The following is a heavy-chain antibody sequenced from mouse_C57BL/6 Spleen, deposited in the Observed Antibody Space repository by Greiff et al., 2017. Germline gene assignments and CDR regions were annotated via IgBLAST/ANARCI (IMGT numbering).Heavy chain of an antibody. D-gene: IGHD2-1*01. CDR1: GFTFSSYA. V-gene: IGHV5-4*03. Sequence: EVKLMESGGGLVKPGGSLKLSCAASGFTFSSYAMSWVRQTPEKRLEWVATISDGGSYTYYPDNVKGRFTISRDNAKNNLYLQMSHLKSEDTAMYYCARSLYYGNYVHYFDYWGQGTTLTVSS. CDR3: ARSLYYGNYVHYFDY. CDR2: ISDGGSYT. J-gene: IGHJ2*01.